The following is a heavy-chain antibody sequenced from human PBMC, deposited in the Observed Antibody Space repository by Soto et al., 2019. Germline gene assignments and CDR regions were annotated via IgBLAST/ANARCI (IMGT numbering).Heavy chain of an antibody. D-gene: IGHD2-21*02. CDR1: GYTFTSYG. V-gene: IGHV1-18*01. CDR3: ARVGAYCGGDCYPFDY. CDR2: ISAYNGNT. Sequence: ASVKVSCKASGYTFTSYGISWVRQAPGQGLEWMGWISAYNGNTNYAQKLQGRVTMTTDTSTSTAYMELRSLRSDDTAVYYCARVGAYCGGDCYPFDYWGKGTLVTVSS. J-gene: IGHJ4*02.